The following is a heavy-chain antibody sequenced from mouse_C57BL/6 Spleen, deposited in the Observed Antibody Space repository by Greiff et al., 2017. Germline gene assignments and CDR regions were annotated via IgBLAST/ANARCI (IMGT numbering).Heavy chain of an antibody. V-gene: IGHV1-26*01. CDR2: INPNNGGT. J-gene: IGHJ4*01. CDR1: GYTFTDYY. CDR3: ARAAIYYDYDEGYYAMDY. Sequence: VQLQQSGPELVKPGASVKISCKASGYTFTDYYMNWVKQSHGKSLEWIGDINPNNGGTSYNQKFKGKATLTVDKSSSTAYMELRSLTSEDSAVYYCARAAIYYDYDEGYYAMDYWGQGTSVTVSS. D-gene: IGHD2-4*01.